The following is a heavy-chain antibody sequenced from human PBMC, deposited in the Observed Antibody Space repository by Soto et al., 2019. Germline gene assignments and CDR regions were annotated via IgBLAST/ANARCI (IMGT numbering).Heavy chain of an antibody. CDR2: ISAYNGNT. V-gene: IGHV1-18*01. CDR1: GYTFTSYG. J-gene: IGHJ4*02. D-gene: IGHD6-13*01. CDR3: ARPPPYSSSWYPFDY. Sequence: QVQLVQSGAEVKKPGASVKVSCKASGYTFTSYGISWVRQAPGQGLEWMGWISAYNGNTNYAQKLQGRVTMTTDTSTSTADMELRSLRSDDTAVYYCARPPPYSSSWYPFDYWGQGTLVTVSS.